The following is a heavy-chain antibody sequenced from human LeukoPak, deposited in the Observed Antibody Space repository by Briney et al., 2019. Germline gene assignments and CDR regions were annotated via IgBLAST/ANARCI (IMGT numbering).Heavy chain of an antibody. CDR3: ARSPIAARLRFDY. Sequence: GGSLRLSRAASGFTFSSYSMNWVRQAPGKGLEWVSSISSSSSYIYYADSVKGRFTISRDNAKNSLYLQMNSLRAEDTAVYYCARSPIAARLRFDYWGQGTLVTVSS. CDR1: GFTFSSYS. J-gene: IGHJ4*02. D-gene: IGHD6-6*01. CDR2: ISSSSSYI. V-gene: IGHV3-21*01.